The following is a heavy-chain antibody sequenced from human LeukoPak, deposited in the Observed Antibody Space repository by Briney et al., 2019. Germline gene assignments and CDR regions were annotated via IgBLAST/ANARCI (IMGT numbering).Heavy chain of an antibody. D-gene: IGHD3-10*01. J-gene: IGHJ3*02. CDR3: ANILLWFGELPDAFDI. CDR1: GFTFSNYA. Sequence: PGGSLRLSCAASGFTFSNYAMSWVRQAPGKGLEWVSALSGSGGSTYYADSVKGRFTISRDNSKNTLYLQMNSLRAEDTAVYYCANILLWFGELPDAFDIWGQGTMVTVSS. V-gene: IGHV3-23*01. CDR2: LSGSGGST.